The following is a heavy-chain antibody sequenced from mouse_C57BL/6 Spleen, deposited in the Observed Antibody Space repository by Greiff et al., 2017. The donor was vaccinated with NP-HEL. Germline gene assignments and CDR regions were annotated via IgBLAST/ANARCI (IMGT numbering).Heavy chain of an antibody. V-gene: IGHV1-69*01. J-gene: IGHJ2*01. CDR3: ARGGSYFPYDY. Sequence: QVQLQQPGAELVMPGASVKLSCKASGYTFTSYWMHWVKQRPGQGLEWIGEIDPSDSYTSYNQKFKGKSTLTVDKSSSKAYMQLSSLTSEDSAVYYCARGGSYFPYDYWGQGTTLTVAS. CDR1: GYTFTSYW. CDR2: IDPSDSYT. D-gene: IGHD2-10*01.